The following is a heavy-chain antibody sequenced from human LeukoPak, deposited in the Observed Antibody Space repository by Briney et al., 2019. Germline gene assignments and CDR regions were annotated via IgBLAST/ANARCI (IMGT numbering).Heavy chain of an antibody. V-gene: IGHV3-21*01. Sequence: GGSLRLSCAASGFTFGNYAISWVRQAPGKGLEWVSSISSSSSYIYYADSVKGRFTISRDNAKNSLYLQMNSLRAEDTAVYYRARGGGSSWYGGYFDYWGQGTLVTVSS. CDR2: ISSSSSYI. CDR1: GFTFGNYA. CDR3: ARGGGSSWYGGYFDY. J-gene: IGHJ4*02. D-gene: IGHD6-13*01.